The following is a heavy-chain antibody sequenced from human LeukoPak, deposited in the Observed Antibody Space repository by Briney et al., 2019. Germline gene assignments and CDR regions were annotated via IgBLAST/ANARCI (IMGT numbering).Heavy chain of an antibody. CDR3: ARRGCTGSSSCYKGAFDI. D-gene: IGHD2-8*02. CDR2: ISGSSISI. J-gene: IGHJ3*02. Sequence: GGSLRLSCAASGFTFSSYSMNWVPQTPAKGLEWLSYISGSSISIYYADSVKGRFTISRDNAKNSLYLEMNSLRDEDTAVYYCARRGCTGSSSCYKGAFDIWGQGTTVTVSS. CDR1: GFTFSSYS. V-gene: IGHV3-48*02.